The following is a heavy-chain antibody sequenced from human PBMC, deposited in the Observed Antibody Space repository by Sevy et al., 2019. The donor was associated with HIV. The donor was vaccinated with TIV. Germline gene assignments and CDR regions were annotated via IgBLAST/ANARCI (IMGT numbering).Heavy chain of an antibody. V-gene: IGHV4-59*08. Sequence: AENLSLTCTVSGGSITSLYWGWIRQPPGKGLEWIANIYYNGNTNYNPSLKSRVTIPLDTSKNQFSLRLRSVTAADTAIHYCAGENAWGRGYSWGQGTLVIVSS. CDR2: IYYNGNT. J-gene: IGHJ4*02. CDR1: GGSITSLY. CDR3: AGENAWGRGYS. D-gene: IGHD1-26*01.